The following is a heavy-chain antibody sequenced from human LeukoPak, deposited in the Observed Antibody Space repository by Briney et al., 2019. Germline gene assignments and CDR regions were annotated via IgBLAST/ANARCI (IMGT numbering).Heavy chain of an antibody. Sequence: ASVKVSCKASGGTFSSSAISWVRQAPGQGLEWMGGIIPIFGTANYAQRFQGRVTITTDESTSTAYMEVSSLKSEDTAVYYCARAGGGYYDSSGYYFAFDIWGQGTMVTVSS. CDR2: IIPIFGTA. CDR1: GGTFSSSA. V-gene: IGHV1-69*05. J-gene: IGHJ3*02. CDR3: ARAGGGYYDSSGYYFAFDI. D-gene: IGHD3-22*01.